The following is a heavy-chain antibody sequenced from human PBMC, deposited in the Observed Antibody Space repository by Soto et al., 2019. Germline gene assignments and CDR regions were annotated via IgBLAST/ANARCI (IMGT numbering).Heavy chain of an antibody. CDR3: ATTYYDILTGYYTPYPTTTPYYFDY. D-gene: IGHD3-9*01. CDR2: ISYDGSNK. Sequence: QVQLVESGGGVVQPGRSPRLSCAASGFTFSSYAMHWVRQAPGKGLEWVAVISYDGSNKYYADSVKGRFTISRDNSKNTLYLQMNSLRAEDTAVYYCATTYYDILTGYYTPYPTTTPYYFDYWGQGTLVTVSS. V-gene: IGHV3-30-3*01. J-gene: IGHJ4*02. CDR1: GFTFSSYA.